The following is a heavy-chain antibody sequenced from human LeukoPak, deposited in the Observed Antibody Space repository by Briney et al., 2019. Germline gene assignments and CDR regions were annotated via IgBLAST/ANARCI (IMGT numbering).Heavy chain of an antibody. CDR2: IYTSGST. J-gene: IGHJ3*02. V-gene: IGHV4-61*02. D-gene: IGHD5-18*01. Sequence: PSETLSLTCTVSGGSISSGSYYWSWIRQPAGKGLEWIGRIYTSGSTNYSPSLKSRVTISVDTSKNQFSLKLSSVTAADTAVYYCSGIQLWADDAFDIWGQGTMVTVSS. CDR1: GGSISSGSYY. CDR3: SGIQLWADDAFDI.